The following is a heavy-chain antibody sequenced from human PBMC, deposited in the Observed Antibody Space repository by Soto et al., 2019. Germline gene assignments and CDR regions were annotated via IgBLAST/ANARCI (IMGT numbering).Heavy chain of an antibody. J-gene: IGHJ4*02. D-gene: IGHD2-15*01. CDR1: GFTLSSYS. CDR2: ISTGSGSI. CDR3: ASGGSVPN. Sequence: EVQLVESGGGLVQPGGSLRLSCAASGFTLSSYSMNWVRQAPGMGLEWVSYISTGSGSIYYADSVKGRFTISRDNAKNSLFLQMNSLRAEDTAVYYCASGGSVPNWGQGTLVTVSS. V-gene: IGHV3-48*01.